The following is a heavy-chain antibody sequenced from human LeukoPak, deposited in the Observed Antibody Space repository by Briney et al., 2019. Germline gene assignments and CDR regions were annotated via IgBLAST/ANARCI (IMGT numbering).Heavy chain of an antibody. D-gene: IGHD2-21*02. J-gene: IGHJ4*02. CDR1: GFHFTSYV. CDR2: ITAGSSYI. CDR3: ARELPREVTLDY. Sequence: GGSLRLSCAVSGFHFTSYVMTWVRQAPGKGLAWVSSITAGSSYIDYADSVKGRFTISRDNAKNSLFLQMNSLRAEDTGVYYCARELPREVTLDYWGQGTLVTVSS. V-gene: IGHV3-21*01.